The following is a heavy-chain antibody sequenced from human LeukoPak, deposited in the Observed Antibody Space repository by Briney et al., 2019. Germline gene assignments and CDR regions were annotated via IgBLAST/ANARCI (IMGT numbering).Heavy chain of an antibody. J-gene: IGHJ4*02. CDR1: GGTFSSYA. D-gene: IGHD4-17*01. V-gene: IGHV1-69*13. CDR3: AGGHDYGDYLFDY. Sequence: SVKVSCKASGGTFSSYAISWVRQAPGQGLEWMGGIIPIFGTANYAQKFQGRVTITADESTSTAYMELSSLRSEDTAVYYCAGGHDYGDYLFDYWGQGTLVTVSS. CDR2: IIPIFGTA.